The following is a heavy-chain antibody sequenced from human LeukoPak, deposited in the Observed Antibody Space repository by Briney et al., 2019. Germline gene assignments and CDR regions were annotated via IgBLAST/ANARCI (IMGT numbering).Heavy chain of an antibody. Sequence: SETLSLTCTVSGGSISSYYWSWIRQPPEKGLEWIGEIYHSGSTNYNPSLKSRVTISVDKSKNQFSLKLSSVTAADTAVYYCARVRGTFGGVIVPFDCYGMDVWGQGTTVTVSS. V-gene: IGHV4-59*12. CDR1: GGSISSYY. D-gene: IGHD3-16*02. J-gene: IGHJ6*02. CDR3: ARVRGTFGGVIVPFDCYGMDV. CDR2: IYHSGST.